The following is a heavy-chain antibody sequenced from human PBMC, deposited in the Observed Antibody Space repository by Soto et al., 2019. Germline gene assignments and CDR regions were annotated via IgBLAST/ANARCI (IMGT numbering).Heavy chain of an antibody. V-gene: IGHV4-4*02. Sequence: PSETLSLTCAVSGGSISSSNWWSWVRQPPGKGLEWIGEIYHSGSTNYNPSLKSRVTISVDKSKNQFSLKLSSVTAADTAVYYCARDRLFSRGYISIRNYYYYYMDVWGKGTTVTVSS. CDR2: IYHSGST. CDR1: GGSISSSNW. D-gene: IGHD5-18*01. J-gene: IGHJ6*03. CDR3: ARDRLFSRGYISIRNYYYYYMDV.